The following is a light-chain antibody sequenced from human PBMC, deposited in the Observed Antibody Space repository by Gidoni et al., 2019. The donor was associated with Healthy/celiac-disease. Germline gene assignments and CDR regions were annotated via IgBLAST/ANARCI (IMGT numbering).Light chain of an antibody. CDR3: CSYAGSSTYVV. CDR2: EGN. J-gene: IGLJ2*01. CDR1: SSDVGSYNL. V-gene: IGLV2-23*01. Sequence: QSALTQPASVSGSPGQSITISCTGTSSDVGSYNLVSWYQHYPGKAPKLMIYEGNKRPSGVSNRFSGSKSGNTASLTISGLQAEDEADYYCCSYAGSSTYVVFGGGTKLTVL.